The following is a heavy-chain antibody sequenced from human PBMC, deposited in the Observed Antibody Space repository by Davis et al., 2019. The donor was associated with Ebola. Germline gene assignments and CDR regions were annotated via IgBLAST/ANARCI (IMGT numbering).Heavy chain of an antibody. V-gene: IGHV1-46*01. CDR2: INPSAGTT. J-gene: IGHJ6*02. CDR3: ARDEGAMVAVAPGYYHYGMDV. CDR1: GYTFTSYY. Sequence: AASVKVSCKASGYTFTSYYIHWVRQAPGQGLEWMGIINPSAGTTRYAQKFQGRVTMTRDTSTGTVYMELSSLRSEDTAVYYCARDEGAMVAVAPGYYHYGMDVWGQGTTVTVSS. D-gene: IGHD6-19*01.